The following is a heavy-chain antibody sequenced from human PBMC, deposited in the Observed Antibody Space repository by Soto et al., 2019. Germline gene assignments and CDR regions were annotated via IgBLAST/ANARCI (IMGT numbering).Heavy chain of an antibody. Sequence: PGGSLRLSCAASGFTFEDYAMHWVRQAPGKGLEWVSGISWNSGSIGYAEYVEGRFTISRDNAKNSLYLQMNSLRAEDTDLYYVAKGGDGSGGYLPNYYYYGMDVWGQGTTVTVYS. J-gene: IGHJ6*02. V-gene: IGHV3-9*01. CDR2: ISWNSGSI. D-gene: IGHD3-10*01. CDR1: GFTFEDYA. CDR3: AKGGDGSGGYLPNYYYYGMDV.